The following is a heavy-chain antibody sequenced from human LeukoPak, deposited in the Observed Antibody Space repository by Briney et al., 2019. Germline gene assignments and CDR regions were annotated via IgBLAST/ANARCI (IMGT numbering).Heavy chain of an antibody. J-gene: IGHJ4*02. Sequence: VASVKVSCKASGYTFTGYYMHWVQQAPGQGLEWMGWINPNSGGTNYAQKFQGRVTMTRDTSISTAYMELSRLRSDDTAVYYCARVAGYYDSSGEYYFDYWGQGTLVTVSS. D-gene: IGHD3-22*01. CDR1: GYTFTGYY. CDR2: INPNSGGT. CDR3: ARVAGYYDSSGEYYFDY. V-gene: IGHV1-2*02.